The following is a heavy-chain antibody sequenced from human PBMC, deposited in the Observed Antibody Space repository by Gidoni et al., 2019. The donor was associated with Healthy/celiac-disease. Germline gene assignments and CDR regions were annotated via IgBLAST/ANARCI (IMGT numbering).Heavy chain of an antibody. V-gene: IGHV3-49*03. CDR2: IRSKAYGGTT. D-gene: IGHD3-3*01. CDR1: AFTFGADA. J-gene: IGHJ3*02. Sequence: EVQLVESGGGLVQPGRSLRLSCTASAFTFGADAMSWFRQAPGKGLVWVGFIRSKAYGGTTEYAASVKGRFTISRDDSKSIAYLQMNSLKTEDTAVYYCTRASNVDFWSGPYAFDIWGQGTMVTVSS. CDR3: TRASNVDFWSGPYAFDI.